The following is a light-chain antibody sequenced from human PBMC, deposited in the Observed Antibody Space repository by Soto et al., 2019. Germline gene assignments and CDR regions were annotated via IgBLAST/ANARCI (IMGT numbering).Light chain of an antibody. CDR2: RVS. Sequence: DVVMTQSPLSLPVTLGQPASISCRSSQSVVYSDGIAYLTWFQQRPGQSPRRLIYRVSNRDSGVPDRFSGSGSGTDFTLKISRVEAEDVGVYYCMHGTPWPPTFGRGTKVEIK. J-gene: IGKJ1*01. V-gene: IGKV2-30*01. CDR1: QSVVYSDGIAY. CDR3: MHGTPWPPT.